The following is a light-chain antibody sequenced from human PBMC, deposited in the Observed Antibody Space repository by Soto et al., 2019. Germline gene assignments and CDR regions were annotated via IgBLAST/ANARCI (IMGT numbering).Light chain of an antibody. CDR2: SAS. V-gene: IGKV3-15*01. CDR1: QSVDTN. CDR3: QQYYNWPPYT. Sequence: EVVMTQSPATLSVSPGDRATLSCRASQSVDTNVAWYQQKPGQAPRLLVHSASTSATGIPARFTGIGSGTDFTLIISGLQSDDFAVYYCQQYYNWPPYTFGQGTKLQIK. J-gene: IGKJ2*01.